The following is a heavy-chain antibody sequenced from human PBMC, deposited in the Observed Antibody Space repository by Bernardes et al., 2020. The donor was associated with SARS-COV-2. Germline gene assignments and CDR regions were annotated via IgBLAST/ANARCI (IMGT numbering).Heavy chain of an antibody. CDR2: ISGSGGST. J-gene: IGHJ6*02. CDR1: GFTFSSYA. D-gene: IGHD1-20*01. CDR3: AKVRYDDYYYYGMDV. Sequence: GGSLRLSCAASGFTFSSYAMSWVRQAPGKGLEWVSAISGSGGSTYYADSVKGRFTISRDNSKNTLYLQMNSLRAEDTAVYYCAKVRYDDYYYYGMDVWGQGTTVTVSS. V-gene: IGHV3-23*01.